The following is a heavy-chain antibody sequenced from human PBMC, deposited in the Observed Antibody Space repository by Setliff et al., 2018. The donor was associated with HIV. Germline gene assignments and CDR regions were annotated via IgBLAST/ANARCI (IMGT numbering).Heavy chain of an antibody. CDR1: GFTFSNYA. V-gene: IGHV3-23*01. J-gene: IGHJ4*02. CDR3: AKDIRYSSTWWPFDY. CDR2: ISGAGSYT. Sequence: AGGSLRLSCAASGFTFSNYAMSWVRQAPGKGLEWLSGISGAGSYTYFADSVKGRFTISRDNSKNTLFLQMNSLRAEDTAVYYCAKDIRYSSTWWPFDYWGQGTLVTVSS. D-gene: IGHD2-2*01.